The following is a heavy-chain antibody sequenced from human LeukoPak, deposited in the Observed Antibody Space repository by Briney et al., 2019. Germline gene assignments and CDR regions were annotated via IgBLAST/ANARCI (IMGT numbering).Heavy chain of an antibody. V-gene: IGHV1-18*01. CDR3: ARGSSVFGVVSYYFDY. J-gene: IGHJ4*02. CDR2: ISAYNGNT. CDR1: GYTFTSYG. D-gene: IGHD3-3*01. Sequence: GASVKVSCKASGYTFTSYGISWVRQAPGQGLEWMGWISAYNGNTNYAQKLQGRVTMTTDTSTSTAYMELRSPRSDDTAVYYCARGSSVFGVVSYYFDYWGQGTLVTVSS.